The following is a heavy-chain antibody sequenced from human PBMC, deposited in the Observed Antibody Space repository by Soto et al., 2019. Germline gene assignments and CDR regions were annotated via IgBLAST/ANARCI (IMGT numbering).Heavy chain of an antibody. CDR2: IWYDGSNK. J-gene: IGHJ4*02. CDR3: ARDLGGSSDSPDY. D-gene: IGHD2-15*01. CDR1: GFTFSSYG. V-gene: IGHV3-33*01. Sequence: QVQLVESGGGVVQPGRSLRLSCAASGFTFSSYGMHWVRQAPGKGLEWVAVIWYDGSNKYYADSVKGRFTISRDNSKNTLYLQMNSLRAEDTAVYYCARDLGGSSDSPDYWGQGTLVTVSS.